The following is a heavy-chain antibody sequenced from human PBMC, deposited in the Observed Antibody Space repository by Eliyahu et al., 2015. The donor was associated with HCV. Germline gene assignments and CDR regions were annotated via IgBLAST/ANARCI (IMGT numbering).Heavy chain of an antibody. CDR3: ARSPKWLRFGKFDY. D-gene: IGHD5-12*01. J-gene: IGHJ4*02. Sequence: QVQLQQWGAGLLKPSETLSLTCAVYGGSFSGYYWSWIRQPPGKGLEWIGEINHSGSTNYNPSLKSRVTISVDTSKNQFSLKLSSVTAADTAVYYCARSPKWLRFGKFDYWGQGTLVTVSS. CDR1: GGSFSGYY. CDR2: INHSGST. V-gene: IGHV4-34*01.